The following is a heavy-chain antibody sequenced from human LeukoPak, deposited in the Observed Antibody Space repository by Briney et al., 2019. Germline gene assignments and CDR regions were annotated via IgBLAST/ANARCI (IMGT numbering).Heavy chain of an antibody. CDR2: IYSGGST. J-gene: IGHJ4*02. CDR1: GFTVSSNY. V-gene: IGHV3-53*04. CDR3: ATIGGDYVSFDN. D-gene: IGHD4-17*01. Sequence: GGSLRLSCAASGFTVSSNYMSWVRQAPGKGLEWVSVIYSGGSTYYADSVKGRFTISRRNSKNTLYLQMNSLRGEDTAVYYCATIGGDYVSFDNWGQGTLVTVTS.